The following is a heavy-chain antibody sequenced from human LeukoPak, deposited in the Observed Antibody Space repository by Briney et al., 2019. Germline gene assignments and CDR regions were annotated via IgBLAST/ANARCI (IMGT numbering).Heavy chain of an antibody. CDR3: AKEDPIVSVGFDY. CDR1: GFTFSSYA. J-gene: IGHJ4*02. D-gene: IGHD2-15*01. V-gene: IGHV3-23*01. CDR2: ISGSGGNT. Sequence: GGSLRLSCAASGFTFSSYAMSWVRQAPGKGLEWISAISGSGGNTYYADSVKGRLTISRDNSKNTLFLQMSSLRVEDTAVYYCAKEDPIVSVGFDYWGQGTLVTVTS.